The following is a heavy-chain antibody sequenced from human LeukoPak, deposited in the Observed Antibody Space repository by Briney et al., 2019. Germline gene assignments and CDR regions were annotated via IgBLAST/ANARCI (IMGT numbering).Heavy chain of an antibody. V-gene: IGHV3-13*01. J-gene: IGHJ4*02. Sequence: GGSLRLSCTVSGFTFSSYDKHWVRNATGKGLEWVWARGTSGDTNYLGSVKGRFTISRENAKNSLYLQMTSLRAGDTAVYYCARVSVCSGYYYFDYWGQGTLVTVSS. CDR1: GFTFSSYD. CDR3: ARVSVCSGYYYFDY. D-gene: IGHD3-22*01. CDR2: RGTSGDT.